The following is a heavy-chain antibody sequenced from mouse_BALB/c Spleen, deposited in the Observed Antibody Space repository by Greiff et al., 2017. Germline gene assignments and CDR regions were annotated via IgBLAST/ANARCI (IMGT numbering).Heavy chain of an antibody. J-gene: IGHJ3*01. CDR1: GFTFSDYY. D-gene: IGHD2-14*01. CDR3: ARDHYRYDADWFAY. Sequence: EVQRVESGGGLVKPGGSLKLSCAASGFTFSDYYMYWVRQTPEKRLEWVATISDGGSYTYYPDSVKGRFTISRDNAKNNLYLQMSSLKSEDTAMYYCARDHYRYDADWFAYWGQGTLVTVSA. V-gene: IGHV5-4*02. CDR2: ISDGGSYT.